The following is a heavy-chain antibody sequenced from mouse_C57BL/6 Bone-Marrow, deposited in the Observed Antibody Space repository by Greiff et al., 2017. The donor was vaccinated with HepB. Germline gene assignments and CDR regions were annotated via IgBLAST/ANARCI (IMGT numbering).Heavy chain of an antibody. CDR2: ISDGGSYT. J-gene: IGHJ1*03. CDR1: GFTFSSYA. Sequence: EVQGVESGGGLVKPGGSLKLSCAASGFTFSSYAMSWVRQTPEKRLEWVATISDGGSYTYYPDNVKGRFTISRDNAKNNLYLQMSHLKSEDTAMYYCARDRYGYDRVGYFDVWGTGTTVTVSS. CDR3: ARDRYGYDRVGYFDV. V-gene: IGHV5-4*01. D-gene: IGHD2-2*01.